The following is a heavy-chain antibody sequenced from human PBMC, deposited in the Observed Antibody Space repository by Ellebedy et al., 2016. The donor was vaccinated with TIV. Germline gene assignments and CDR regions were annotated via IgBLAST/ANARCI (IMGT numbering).Heavy chain of an antibody. Sequence: GESLKISCAASGFTFTDYAMHWVRQAPGKGLAWVAFLRYDGNYADSVKGRFTISRDNSKNMLYLQMTTLRPEDTAVYYYAIHSSYPPGGVWGQGTTVTVSS. D-gene: IGHD5-12*01. CDR1: GFTFTDYA. CDR2: LRYDG. V-gene: IGHV3-30*02. CDR3: AIHSSYPPGGV. J-gene: IGHJ6*02.